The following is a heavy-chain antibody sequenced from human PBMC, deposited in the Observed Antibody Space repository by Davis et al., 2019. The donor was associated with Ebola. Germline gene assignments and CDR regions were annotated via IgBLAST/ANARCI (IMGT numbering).Heavy chain of an antibody. V-gene: IGHV1-18*01. J-gene: IGHJ6*03. CDR1: GYTFTSYG. CDR2: ISAYNGNT. Sequence: ASVKVSCKASGYTFTSYGISWVRQAPGQGLEWMGWISAYNGNTNYAQKFQGRVTITRDTSASTAYMELSSLRSEDTAVYYCARNAVFWSGYPNYYYMDVWGKGTTVTVSS. D-gene: IGHD3-3*01. CDR3: ARNAVFWSGYPNYYYMDV.